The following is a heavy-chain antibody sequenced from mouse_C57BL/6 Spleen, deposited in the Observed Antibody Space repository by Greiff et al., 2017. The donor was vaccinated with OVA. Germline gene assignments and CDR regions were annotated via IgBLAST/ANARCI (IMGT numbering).Heavy chain of an antibody. J-gene: IGHJ1*03. CDR3: AREGGTGGYFDV. CDR2: INPSNGGT. V-gene: IGHV1-53*01. D-gene: IGHD4-1*01. Sequence: VQLQQPGTELVKPGASVKLSCKASGYTFTSYWMHWVKQRPGQGLEWIGNINPSNGGTNYNEKFKSKATLTVDKSSSTAYMQLSSLTSEDSAVYYGAREGGTGGYFDVWGTGTTVTVSS. CDR1: GYTFTSYW.